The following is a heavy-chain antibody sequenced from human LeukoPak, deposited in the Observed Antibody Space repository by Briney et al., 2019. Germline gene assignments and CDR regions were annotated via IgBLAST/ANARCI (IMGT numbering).Heavy chain of an antibody. CDR3: AINFAIDY. D-gene: IGHD3-9*01. J-gene: IGHJ4*02. CDR2: IKQDGSEK. Sequence: GGSLRLSCGASGFTFIGYWMNWVRQAPGKGLEWVANIKQDGSEKYYVDSVKGRFTISRDNAKNSLYLQMNSLRAEDTAVYYCAINFAIDYWGQGTLVTVSS. V-gene: IGHV3-7*01. CDR1: GFTFIGYW.